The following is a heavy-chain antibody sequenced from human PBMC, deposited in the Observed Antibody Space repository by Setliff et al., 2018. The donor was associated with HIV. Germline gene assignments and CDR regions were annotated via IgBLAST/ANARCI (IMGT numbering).Heavy chain of an antibody. Sequence: SETLSLTCAVYGGSFDNYFWTWIRQSPERGLEWIGEINHSEGTTYSPYLKSRLTISLDTSKNQISLKLTSVTAADTAVYYCARMVRGLILRGYHYHADVWGKGTTVTV. V-gene: IGHV4-34*01. CDR1: GGSFDNYF. J-gene: IGHJ6*03. CDR3: ARMVRGLILRGYHYHADV. D-gene: IGHD3-10*01. CDR2: INHSEGT.